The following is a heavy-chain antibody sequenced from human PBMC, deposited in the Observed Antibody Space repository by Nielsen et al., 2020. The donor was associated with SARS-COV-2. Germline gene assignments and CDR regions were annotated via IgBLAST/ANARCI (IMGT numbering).Heavy chain of an antibody. J-gene: IGHJ5*02. D-gene: IGHD3-16*02. Sequence: ASVKVSCKASGYTSTNFHIHWVRQAPGQSLEGMGWIQVGSGNTKYSPKFQGRVTFTSDTSATTALMELSSLKSEDTAVYFCVIVTAALAFDPWGQGSLVTVSS. V-gene: IGHV1-3*01. CDR2: IQVGSGNT. CDR3: VIVTAALAFDP. CDR1: GYTSTNFH.